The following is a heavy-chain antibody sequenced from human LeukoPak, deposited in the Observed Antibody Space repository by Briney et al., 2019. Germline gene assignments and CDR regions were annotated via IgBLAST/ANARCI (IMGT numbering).Heavy chain of an antibody. D-gene: IGHD1-26*01. J-gene: IGHJ1*01. Sequence: GGSLRLSCAASGFTFGDYYLTWIRQAPGKGLEWVSYISSSSSDTNYAASVRGRFTISRDNANKSLYLQMNSLRDEDTAVYYCARVGATWNFQHWGQGALVTVSS. CDR3: ARVGATWNFQH. CDR2: ISSSSSDT. V-gene: IGHV3-11*06. CDR1: GFTFGDYY.